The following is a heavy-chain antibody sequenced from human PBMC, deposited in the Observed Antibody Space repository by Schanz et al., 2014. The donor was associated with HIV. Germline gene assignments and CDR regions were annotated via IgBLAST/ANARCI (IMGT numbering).Heavy chain of an antibody. D-gene: IGHD5-18*01. Sequence: EVQLVESGGGFVQPGGSLTLSCAASGFSFSDYWMHWARQAPGKGLEWVSGISWNSDSKGYADSVKGRFTISRDNAKNSLYLQMNSLRAEDTALYYCAKDRGVVSGMVTNYYFGMDVWGQGTTVTVSS. CDR1: GFSFSDYW. CDR3: AKDRGVVSGMVTNYYFGMDV. CDR2: ISWNSDSK. J-gene: IGHJ6*02. V-gene: IGHV3-9*01.